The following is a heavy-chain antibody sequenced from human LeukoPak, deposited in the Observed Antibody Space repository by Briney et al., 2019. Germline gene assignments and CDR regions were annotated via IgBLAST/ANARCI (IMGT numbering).Heavy chain of an antibody. J-gene: IGHJ4*02. CDR1: GDSVSSNSAA. CDR2: TYYRSKWYN. D-gene: IGHD6-19*01. V-gene: IGHV6-1*01. Sequence: SQTLSLTCAISGDSVSSNSAAWNWIRQSPSRGLEWLARTYYRSKWYNDYAVSVKSRITINPDTSKNQFSLQLNSVAPEDTAVYYCARGSDSSDILDYWGQGTLVTVSS. CDR3: ARGSDSSDILDY.